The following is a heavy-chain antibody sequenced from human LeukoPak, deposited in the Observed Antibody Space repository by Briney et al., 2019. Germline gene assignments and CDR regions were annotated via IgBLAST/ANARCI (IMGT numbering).Heavy chain of an antibody. Sequence: PGGSLRLPCAASGPAFSSYAMSWVRQAPGKGLEWVSTISVASNTFYADSVKGRFAISRDNSRNTVYLQMTSLRADDTAVYYCADYGVSGVRNNFYWGQGTLVTVSS. CDR3: ADYGVSGVRNNFY. V-gene: IGHV3-23*01. CDR2: ISVASNT. J-gene: IGHJ4*02. D-gene: IGHD3-3*01. CDR1: GPAFSSYA.